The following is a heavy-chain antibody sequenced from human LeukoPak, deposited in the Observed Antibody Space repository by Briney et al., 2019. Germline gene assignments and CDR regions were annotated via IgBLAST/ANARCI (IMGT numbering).Heavy chain of an antibody. V-gene: IGHV3-7*01. CDR1: GFTFSSYW. CDR3: ARAPTRTVAVAEDDY. J-gene: IGHJ4*02. D-gene: IGHD2-15*01. Sequence: PGGSLRLSCAASGFTFSSYWMSWVRQAPGKGLEWVANIKQDGSEKYYVDSVKGRFTISRDNAKNSLYLQMNSLRAEDTAVYYCARAPTRTVAVAEDDYWGQGTLVTVSS. CDR2: IKQDGSEK.